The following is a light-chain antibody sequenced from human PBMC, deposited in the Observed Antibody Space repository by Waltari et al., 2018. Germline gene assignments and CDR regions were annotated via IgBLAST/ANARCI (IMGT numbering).Light chain of an antibody. Sequence: QSALTQPASVSGSHGQSITISCTGTSSDVGGYNYVSWYQQHPGKAPKLMIYDVSNRPSGVSNRFSGSKSGNTASLTISGLQAEDEADYYCSSYTSSIYVVFGGGTKLTVL. CDR1: SSDVGGYNY. CDR3: SSYTSSIYVV. J-gene: IGLJ2*01. V-gene: IGLV2-14*03. CDR2: DVS.